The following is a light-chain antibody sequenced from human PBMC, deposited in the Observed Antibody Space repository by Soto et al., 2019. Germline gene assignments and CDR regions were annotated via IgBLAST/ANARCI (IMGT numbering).Light chain of an antibody. CDR3: HQCDSLPQT. Sequence: IQMTQSPSSLSASVGARVTLTCQASHDIRDYLNWYQKKPGKPRKLLIDAASNLQTGVPSRFSGSGSGTDFTLTISSLQPEDFATYFCHQCDSLPQTFRPGTKVDFK. V-gene: IGKV1-33*01. CDR1: HDIRDY. J-gene: IGKJ3*01. CDR2: AAS.